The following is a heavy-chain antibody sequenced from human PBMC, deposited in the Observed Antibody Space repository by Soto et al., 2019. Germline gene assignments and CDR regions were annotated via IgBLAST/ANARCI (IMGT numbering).Heavy chain of an antibody. Sequence: SETLSLTCAVSGGSISSSNWWSWVRQPPGKGLEWIGEIYHSGSTNYNPSLKSRVTISVDKSKNQFSLKLSSVTAADTAVYYCARDKVVVVTAIRDDAFDIWGQGTMVT. CDR1: GGSISSSNW. CDR2: IYHSGST. V-gene: IGHV4-4*02. D-gene: IGHD2-21*02. CDR3: ARDKVVVVTAIRDDAFDI. J-gene: IGHJ3*02.